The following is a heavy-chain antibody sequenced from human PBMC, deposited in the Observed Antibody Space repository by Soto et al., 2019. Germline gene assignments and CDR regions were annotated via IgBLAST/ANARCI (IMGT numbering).Heavy chain of an antibody. CDR1: GASISGYV. CDR3: ARADTNNVPIDP. CDR2: MCYTRNT. D-gene: IGHD1-20*01. Sequence: XDTLSLTCTVSGASISGYVWNWIRQPPGKGLEWIGYMCYTRNTNYNPSLTSRVSISVDTSKNQVSINLNSVTAADTAVYYCARADTNNVPIDPWGQGTLVTVSS. V-gene: IGHV4-59*01. J-gene: IGHJ5*02.